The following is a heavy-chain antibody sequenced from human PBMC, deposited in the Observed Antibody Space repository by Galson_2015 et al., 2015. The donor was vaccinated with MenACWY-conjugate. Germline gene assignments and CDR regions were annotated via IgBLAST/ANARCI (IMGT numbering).Heavy chain of an antibody. Sequence: SMRLSCAASGFTFNQYWMNWVRQAPGKGLVWVSRISPDGSVTNYAESVKGRFTLSRDNAKNTLYIQMNSLRGDDTAVYYCTRGNYVYVRFDPWGQGTLVPVSS. CDR2: ISPDGSVT. CDR1: GFTFNQYW. V-gene: IGHV3-74*01. CDR3: TRGNYVYVRFDP. J-gene: IGHJ5*02. D-gene: IGHD5/OR15-5a*01.